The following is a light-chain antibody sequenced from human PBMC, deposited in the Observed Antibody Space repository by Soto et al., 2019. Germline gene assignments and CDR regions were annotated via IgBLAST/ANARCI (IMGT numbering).Light chain of an antibody. J-gene: IGKJ1*01. CDR3: HQYGSSPQT. Sequence: EIVLTQSPGTLSLSPGDRATLFCRASQSVSSTHLAWYHQKPGQAPRLLLYGASTRASGIPDRFSGSGSGTDFTLTISRLETEDFAVYYCHQYGSSPQTFGQGTKVEIK. CDR1: QSVSSTH. CDR2: GAS. V-gene: IGKV3-20*01.